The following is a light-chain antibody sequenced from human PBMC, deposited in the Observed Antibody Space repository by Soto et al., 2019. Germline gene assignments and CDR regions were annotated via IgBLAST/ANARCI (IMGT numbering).Light chain of an antibody. J-gene: IGLJ2*01. CDR3: SSYPASYNLDVV. CDR2: EVT. CDR1: SSDVGY. V-gene: IGLV2-8*01. Sequence: QSALTQPPSASGSRGQSVTISCTGTSSDVGYVSWYQQHPDKAPKLIIYEVTKRPSGVPDRFSGFKSGNTASLTVSGLQAEDEGDYYCSSYPASYNLDVVFGGGTKLTVL.